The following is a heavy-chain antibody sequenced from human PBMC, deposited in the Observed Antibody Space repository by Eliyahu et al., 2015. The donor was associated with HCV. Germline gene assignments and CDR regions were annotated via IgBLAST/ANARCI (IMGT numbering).Heavy chain of an antibody. J-gene: IGHJ3*01. CDR1: GFXFXSYP. Sequence: EMQLLESGGGLVQPEGSLRXXCAASGFXFXSYPMSWVRQAPGKGLEWXSAXSSGGGDTYYADSVKGRFTVSRDNSKNSLFLQMSSLRAEDTAVYFCVKGAYGDYEGTWGQGTMVAVSS. CDR3: VKGAYGDYEGT. D-gene: IGHD4-17*01. V-gene: IGHV3-23*01. CDR2: XSSGGGDT.